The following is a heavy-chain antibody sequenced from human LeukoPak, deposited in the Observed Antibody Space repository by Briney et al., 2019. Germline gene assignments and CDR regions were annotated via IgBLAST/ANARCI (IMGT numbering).Heavy chain of an antibody. D-gene: IGHD6-13*01. CDR1: GGTISSDY. J-gene: IGHJ5*02. Sequence: PSETLSLTCTVFGGTISSDYWSWIRQPAGKGLEWIGRFQMSGSTNYNPSLKSRVTMSVDTSKNQFSLKLSSVTAADTAVYYCARDRGFPYSSSWYKGSNNWFDPWGQGTLVTVSS. CDR3: ARDRGFPYSSSWYKGSNNWFDP. CDR2: FQMSGST. V-gene: IGHV4-4*07.